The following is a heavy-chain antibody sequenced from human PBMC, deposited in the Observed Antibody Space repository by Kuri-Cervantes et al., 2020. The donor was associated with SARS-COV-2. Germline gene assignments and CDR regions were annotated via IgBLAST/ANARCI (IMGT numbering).Heavy chain of an antibody. Sequence: GSLRLSCTVSGGSISSYYWSWIRQPPGKGLEWIGYIYYSGSTNYNPSLKSRVTISVDTSKNQFSLKLSSVTAADTAVYYCARELGLTTVNWFDPWDQGTLVTVSS. D-gene: IGHD4-17*01. CDR3: ARELGLTTVNWFDP. V-gene: IGHV4-59*01. CDR2: IYYSGST. J-gene: IGHJ5*02. CDR1: GGSISSYY.